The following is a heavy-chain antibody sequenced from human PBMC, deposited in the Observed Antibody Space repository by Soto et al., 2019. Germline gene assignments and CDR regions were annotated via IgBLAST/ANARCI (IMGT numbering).Heavy chain of an antibody. CDR3: ARDERRGVHIVVVTAIQDAFDI. CDR2: ISAYNGNT. Sequence: ASVKVSCKASGYTFTSYGISWVRQAPGQGLEWMGWISAYNGNTNYAQKLQGRVTMTTDTSTSTAYMELRSLRSDDTAVYYCARDERRGVHIVVVTAIQDAFDIWGQGTMVTVSS. CDR1: GYTFTSYG. D-gene: IGHD2-21*02. J-gene: IGHJ3*02. V-gene: IGHV1-18*01.